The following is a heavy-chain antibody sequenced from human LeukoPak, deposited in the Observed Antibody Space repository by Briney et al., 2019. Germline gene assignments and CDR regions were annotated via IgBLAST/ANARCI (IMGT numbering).Heavy chain of an antibody. CDR1: GGSISSYC. D-gene: IGHD4-17*01. J-gene: IGHJ4*02. V-gene: IGHV4-4*07. Sequence: PSETLSLTCTVSGGSISSYCWSWIRQPAGKGLEWIGRIYTSGSTNYNPSLKSRVTMSVDTSKNQFSLKLSSVTAADTAVYYCARGTYGDLGVPIYYFDYWGQGTLVTVSS. CDR2: IYTSGST. CDR3: ARGTYGDLGVPIYYFDY.